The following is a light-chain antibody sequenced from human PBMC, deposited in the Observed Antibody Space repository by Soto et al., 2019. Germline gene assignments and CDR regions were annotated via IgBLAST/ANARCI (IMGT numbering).Light chain of an antibody. Sequence: QSALTQPASVSGSPGQSITISCTGTSSDVGAYNSVAWNQHNPGKAPKLMIYDVSNRPSGVSICFSGSKSANTASLSISGLQDDDEADYYCSSYTSSSTLVFGTGTKLTVL. CDR1: SSDVGAYNS. CDR2: DVS. J-gene: IGLJ1*01. CDR3: SSYTSSSTLV. V-gene: IGLV2-14*01.